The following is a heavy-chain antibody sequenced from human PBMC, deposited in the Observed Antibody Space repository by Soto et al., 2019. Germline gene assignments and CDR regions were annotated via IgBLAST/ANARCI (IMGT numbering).Heavy chain of an antibody. J-gene: IGHJ4*02. CDR2: ISGSGGST. V-gene: IGHV3-23*01. D-gene: IGHD6-19*01. CDR3: AKDEAYPCGWPPVESPAHKRPY. CDR1: GLTFSSHA. Sequence: GGSLRLSCAASGLTFSSHAMSWVRQAPGKGLEWVSAISGSGGSTYYADSVKGRFTISRDNSKNTLYLQMNSLRAEDTAVYYCAKDEAYPCGWPPVESPAHKRPYWGQGTLVTVSS.